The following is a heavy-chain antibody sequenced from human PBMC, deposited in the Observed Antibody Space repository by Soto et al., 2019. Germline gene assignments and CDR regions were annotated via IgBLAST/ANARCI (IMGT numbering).Heavy chain of an antibody. V-gene: IGHV3-30*18. CDR3: AQEGDPEY. CDR2: ISYDGSNK. D-gene: IGHD3-10*01. CDR1: GFSFSTYG. J-gene: IGHJ4*02. Sequence: QVQLVESGGGVVQPGRSLRLSCAASGFSFSTYGIHWVHQAPGKGLEWVAVISYDGSNKYYADSVKGRFTISRDNSKNTLYVQMNSLRAEDTAVYFCAQEGDPEYWGQGTLVTVSS.